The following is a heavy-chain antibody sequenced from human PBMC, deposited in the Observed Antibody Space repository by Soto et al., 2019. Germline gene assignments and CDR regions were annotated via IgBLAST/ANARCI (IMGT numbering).Heavy chain of an antibody. CDR3: ARTIIAAAGNERYSQH. CDR1: GGSISSGGYY. CDR2: IYYSGST. D-gene: IGHD6-13*01. J-gene: IGHJ1*01. V-gene: IGHV4-31*03. Sequence: PSETLSLTCTVSGGSISSGGYYWSWIRQHPGKGLEWIGYIYYSGSTYYNPSLKSRVTISVDTSKNQFSLKLSSVTAADTAVYYCARTIIAAAGNERYSQHWGQGTLVTVSS.